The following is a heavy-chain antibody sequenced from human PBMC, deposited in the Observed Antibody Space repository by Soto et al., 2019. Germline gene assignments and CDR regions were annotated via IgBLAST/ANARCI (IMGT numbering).Heavy chain of an antibody. J-gene: IGHJ5*02. V-gene: IGHV1-69*02. D-gene: IGHD6-13*01. CDR2: IIPILGIA. CDR3: ETRYSSSWSHWFDP. Sequence: GASVKVSCKASGGTFXSYTISWVRQAPGQGLEWMGRIIPILGIANCAQKFQGRVTITADKSTSTAYMELSSLRSEDTAVYYCETRYSSSWSHWFDPWGQGTLVTVPS. CDR1: GGTFXSYT.